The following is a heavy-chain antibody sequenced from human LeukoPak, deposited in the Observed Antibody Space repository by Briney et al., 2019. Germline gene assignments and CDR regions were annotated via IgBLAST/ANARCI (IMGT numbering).Heavy chain of an antibody. J-gene: IGHJ4*02. CDR2: ISGSGGST. CDR1: GFTLSSYA. Sequence: PGGSLRLSCAASGFTLSSYAMSWVRQAPGKGLEWVSAISGSGGSTYYADSVKGRFTISRDNSKNTLYLQMNSLRAEDTAVYYCAKDSRAYSSSWYCFDYWGQGTLVTVSS. V-gene: IGHV3-23*01. D-gene: IGHD6-13*01. CDR3: AKDSRAYSSSWYCFDY.